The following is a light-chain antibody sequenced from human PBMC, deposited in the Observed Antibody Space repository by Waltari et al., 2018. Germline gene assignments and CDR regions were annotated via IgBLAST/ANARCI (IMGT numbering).Light chain of an antibody. CDR2: DAS. CDR1: QDINNY. J-gene: IGKJ1*01. CDR3: QQYRNLCA. V-gene: IGKV1-33*01. Sequence: DIQMTDSPSSLSASLVYRGTSTCQESQDINNYLNLYQQRPGNAPKLLISDASNLETGVPSRFSGSGSGTDFTFTIRRLQPAAIATYYCQQYRNLCAFGQGTKVEIK.